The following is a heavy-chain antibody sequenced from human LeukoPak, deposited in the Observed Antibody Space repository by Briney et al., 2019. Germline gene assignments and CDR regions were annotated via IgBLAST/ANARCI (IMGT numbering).Heavy chain of an antibody. Sequence: SETLSLTCTVSGGSISSYYWSWIRQPPGKGLEWIGYIYYSGSTNYNPSLKSRVTISVDTSKNQFSLKLSSVTAADTAVYYCARTDLYCSSTSCWDYWGQGTLVTVSS. V-gene: IGHV4-59*01. CDR2: IYYSGST. J-gene: IGHJ4*02. CDR1: GGSISSYY. D-gene: IGHD2-2*01. CDR3: ARTDLYCSSTSCWDY.